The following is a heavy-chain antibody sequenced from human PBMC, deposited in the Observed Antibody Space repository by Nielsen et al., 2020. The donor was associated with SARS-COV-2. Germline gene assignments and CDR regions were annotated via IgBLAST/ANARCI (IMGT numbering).Heavy chain of an antibody. CDR3: ARALGGSYLYYFDY. D-gene: IGHD1-26*01. Sequence: GESLKISCAASGFTFSSYAMHWVRQAPGKGLEWVAVISYDGSNKYYADSVKGRFTISRDNSKNTLYLQMNSLRAEDTAVYYCARALGGSYLYYFDYWGQGTLVTVSS. J-gene: IGHJ4*02. CDR1: GFTFSSYA. CDR2: ISYDGSNK. V-gene: IGHV3-30-3*01.